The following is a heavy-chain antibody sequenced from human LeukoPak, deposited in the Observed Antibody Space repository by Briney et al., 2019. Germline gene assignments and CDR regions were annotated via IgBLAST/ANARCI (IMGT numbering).Heavy chain of an antibody. CDR3: ARGSPYDYIWGSYRPHFFDC. CDR1: GVSLSSGGYY. Sequence: PSETLSLTCTVSGVSLSSGGYYWRWIRQHLGKGLGWIGYIYYSGSTYYNPSFKSRVTISVDTSKNQFSLKLSSATAADSAVYYCARGSPYDYIWGSYRPHFFDCWGQGTLVTVSS. D-gene: IGHD3-16*02. V-gene: IGHV4-31*03. CDR2: IYYSGST. J-gene: IGHJ4*02.